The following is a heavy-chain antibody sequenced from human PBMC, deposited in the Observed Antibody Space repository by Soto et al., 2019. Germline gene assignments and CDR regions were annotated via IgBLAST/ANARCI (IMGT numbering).Heavy chain of an antibody. J-gene: IGHJ5*02. CDR3: ARTRGRITFFGVVISPRNWFDL. CDR1: GFTFSSYA. V-gene: IGHV3-23*01. Sequence: GGSLRLSCAASGFTFSSYAMSWVRQAPGKGLEWVSAISGSGGSTYYADSVKGRFTISRDNSKNTLYLQMNSLRAEDTAVYYCARTRGRITFFGVVISPRNWFDLWGQGNLVTVSS. CDR2: ISGSGGST. D-gene: IGHD3-3*01.